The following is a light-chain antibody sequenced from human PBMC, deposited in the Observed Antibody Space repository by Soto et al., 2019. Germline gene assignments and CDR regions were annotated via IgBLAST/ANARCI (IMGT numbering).Light chain of an antibody. CDR1: QGISTY. Sequence: DIQLTQSPSFLSASVGDRVTITCRASQGISTYLAWYQKKPGKAPKLLIYAASTLQSGVPSRFSGSGSGTEFTLTISSLQPEDFATYYCLQLYSYPRSFGQGTRLESK. J-gene: IGKJ2*01. V-gene: IGKV1-9*01. CDR3: LQLYSYPRS. CDR2: AAS.